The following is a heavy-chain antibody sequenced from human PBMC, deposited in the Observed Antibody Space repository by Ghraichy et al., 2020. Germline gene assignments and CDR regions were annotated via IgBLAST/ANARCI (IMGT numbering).Heavy chain of an antibody. Sequence: SETLSLTCTVSGGSISSSSYYWGWIRQPPGKGLEWIGSIYYSGSTYYNPSLKSRVTISVDTSKNQFSLKLSSVTAADTAVYYCAPCLHDFWSGYFVDYWGQGTLVTVSS. J-gene: IGHJ4*02. CDR1: GGSISSSSYY. CDR3: APCLHDFWSGYFVDY. D-gene: IGHD3-3*01. CDR2: IYYSGST. V-gene: IGHV4-39*01.